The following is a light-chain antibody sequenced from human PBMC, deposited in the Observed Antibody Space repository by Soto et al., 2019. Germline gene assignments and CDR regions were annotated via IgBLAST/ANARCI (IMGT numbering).Light chain of an antibody. V-gene: IGKV3D-20*01. CDR2: DAS. CDR3: QQFDNLIT. CDR1: QSINNNY. Sequence: EIVVTQSPATLSLSPGERATLSCGASQSINNNYLAWYQQKPGLAPRLLIYDASTRAAGIPDRFSGSGSGTDFTLTISRLEPEDFAVYYCQQFDNLITFGGGTKVDIK. J-gene: IGKJ4*01.